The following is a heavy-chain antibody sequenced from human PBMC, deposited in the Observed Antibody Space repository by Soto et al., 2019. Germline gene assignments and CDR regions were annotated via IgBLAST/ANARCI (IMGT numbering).Heavy chain of an antibody. Sequence: GSLRLSCAASGFTFSNAWMSWVRQAPGKGLEWVGRIKSKTDGGTTDYAAPVKGRFTISRDDSKNTLYLQMNSLKTEDTAVYYCTTELIMSGYMDVWGKGTTVTVSS. CDR1: GFTFSNAW. D-gene: IGHD3-10*02. V-gene: IGHV3-15*01. CDR3: TTELIMSGYMDV. CDR2: IKSKTDGGTT. J-gene: IGHJ6*03.